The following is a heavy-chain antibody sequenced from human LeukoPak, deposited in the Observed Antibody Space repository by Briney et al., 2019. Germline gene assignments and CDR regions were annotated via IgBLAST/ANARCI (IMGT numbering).Heavy chain of an antibody. CDR3: AKDGPPYYYDSNGLLDY. Sequence: PGRSLRLSCAASGFTFSRHGMYWVRQAPGKGLEWVAVISYDGSNKYYADSVKGRFTISRDNSKNMLYLQMNSLRVEDTAVYYCAKDGPPYYYDSNGLLDYWGQGTLVTVSS. CDR2: ISYDGSNK. CDR1: GFTFSRHG. J-gene: IGHJ4*02. D-gene: IGHD3-22*01. V-gene: IGHV3-30*18.